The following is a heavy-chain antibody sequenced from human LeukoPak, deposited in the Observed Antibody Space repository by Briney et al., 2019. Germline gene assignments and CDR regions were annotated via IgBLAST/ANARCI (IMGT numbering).Heavy chain of an antibody. V-gene: IGHV4-59*12. CDR2: IYYSGST. J-gene: IGHJ6*02. CDR3: ARGSNANGGRRSISGRYLAYYHGMDV. D-gene: IGHD1-26*01. Sequence: SETLSLTCTVSGDSISGNYWTWIRQPPGKGLEWIGYIYYSGSTNYNASLKSRVTISVDTPKNQFSLRLNSVTAADTAVYSCARGSNANGGRRSISGRYLAYYHGMDVWGQGTTVTVSS. CDR1: GDSISGNY.